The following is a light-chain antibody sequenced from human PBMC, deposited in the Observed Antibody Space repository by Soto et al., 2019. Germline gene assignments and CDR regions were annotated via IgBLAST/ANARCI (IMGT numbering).Light chain of an antibody. CDR2: EVT. Sequence: QAVVTQPASVSGSPGQSITISCTGTSSDVGSYNLVSWYQQHPGKAPKLMIYEVTQRPSGVSNRFSGSKSDNMASLTISGLQAEDEADYYCCSYAGSSTYVFGTGTKLTVL. CDR3: CSYAGSSTYV. CDR1: SSDVGSYNL. V-gene: IGLV2-23*02. J-gene: IGLJ1*01.